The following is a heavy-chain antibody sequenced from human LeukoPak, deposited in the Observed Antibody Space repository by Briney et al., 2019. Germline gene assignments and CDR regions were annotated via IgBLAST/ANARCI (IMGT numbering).Heavy chain of an antibody. CDR2: ISSSSSTI. Sequence: SGGSLRLSCAASGFTFSSYSMNWVRQAPGKGLEWVSYISSSSSTIYYADSVKGRFTISRDNAKNSLYLQMNSLRAEDTAVYYCAREHYFYYMDAWGKGTTVTVSS. V-gene: IGHV3-48*01. CDR3: AREHYFYYMDA. CDR1: GFTFSSYS. J-gene: IGHJ6*03.